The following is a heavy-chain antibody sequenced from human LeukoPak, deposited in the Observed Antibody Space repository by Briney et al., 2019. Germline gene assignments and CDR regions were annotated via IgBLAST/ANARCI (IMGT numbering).Heavy chain of an antibody. J-gene: IGHJ6*03. Sequence: QPGGSLRLSCAASGFTFSSYWMSWVRQAPGKGLEWVANIKQDGSEKYYVDSVKGRFTISRDNAKNSLYLQMNSLRAEDTAVYYCARDDYGDYVLDLNYYYYMDVWGKGTTVTVSS. V-gene: IGHV3-7*01. CDR1: GFTFSSYW. D-gene: IGHD4-17*01. CDR3: ARDDYGDYVLDLNYYYYMDV. CDR2: IKQDGSEK.